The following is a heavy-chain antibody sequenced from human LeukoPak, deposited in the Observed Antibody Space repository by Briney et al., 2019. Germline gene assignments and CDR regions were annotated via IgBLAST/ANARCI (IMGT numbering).Heavy chain of an antibody. CDR1: AFTFSDYS. CDR2: ISGRSSTI. D-gene: IGHD1-26*01. J-gene: IGHJ4*01. Sequence: PGGSLRLSCAASAFTFSDYSMNWVRQAPGKGLEWVSYISGRSSTIYYADSVKGRFTISRDNAQNSMYLQMNSLRAEDTAVYYCARDRIKSGSYYFDYWGHGTLVTVSS. V-gene: IGHV3-48*01. CDR3: ARDRIKSGSYYFDY.